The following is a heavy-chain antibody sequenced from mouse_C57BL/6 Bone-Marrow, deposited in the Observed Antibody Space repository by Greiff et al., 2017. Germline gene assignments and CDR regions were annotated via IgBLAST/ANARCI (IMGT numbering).Heavy chain of an antibody. J-gene: IGHJ3*01. CDR3: ARRGQLRLQGFAY. CDR1: GFTFSSYG. V-gene: IGHV5-6*01. Sequence: DVQLQESGGDLVKPGGSLKLSCAASGFTFSSYGMSWVRQTPDKRLEWVATISSGGSYTYYPDSVKGRFTISRDNAKNTLYLQMSSLKSEDTAMYYCARRGQLRLQGFAYWGQGTLVTVSA. CDR2: ISSGGSYT. D-gene: IGHD3-2*02.